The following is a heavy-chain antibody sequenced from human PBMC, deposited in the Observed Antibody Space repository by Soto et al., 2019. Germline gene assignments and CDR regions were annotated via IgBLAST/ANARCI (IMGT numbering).Heavy chain of an antibody. J-gene: IGHJ4*02. CDR3: ARTPNYHGSGSYLHH. CDR2: ISYSGST. Sequence: SETHSLTCTVSGAYISSYYWSWVRPTPGKGLEWIGYISYSGSTNYNPSLKSRVTMSVDTSKNQFSLKLSSVTAADTAVYYCARTPNYHGSGSYLHHWGQGTLVTGFS. D-gene: IGHD3-10*01. CDR1: GAYISSYY. V-gene: IGHV4-59*01.